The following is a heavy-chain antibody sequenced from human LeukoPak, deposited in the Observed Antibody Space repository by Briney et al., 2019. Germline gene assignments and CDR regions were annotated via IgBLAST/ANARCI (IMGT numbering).Heavy chain of an antibody. CDR3: ARGTTVIPQSFDY. J-gene: IGHJ4*02. V-gene: IGHV3-30*02. D-gene: IGHD4-17*01. Sequence: GGSLRLSCAASGFTLSSYGMHWVRQAPGKGLEWVAFIRYDGSNKYYADSVKGRFTISRDNSKNTLFLQMNSLRAEDTAVYYCARGTTVIPQSFDYWGQGTLVTVSS. CDR1: GFTLSSYG. CDR2: IRYDGSNK.